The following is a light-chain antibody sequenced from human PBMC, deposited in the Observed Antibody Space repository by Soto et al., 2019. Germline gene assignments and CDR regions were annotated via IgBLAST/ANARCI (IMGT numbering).Light chain of an antibody. CDR3: QQYVGSQST. CDR2: DAC. V-gene: IGKV3-20*01. J-gene: IGKJ1*01. CDR1: QSISQS. Sequence: EVVFTQSPGTLSLSPGERATLSCRARQSISQSLAWYQQRPGQSPRLLIYDACRRATGIPDRFTGSGVGTDFTLTISRLAPEDLAVYYCQQYVGSQSTFGQVTKVELK.